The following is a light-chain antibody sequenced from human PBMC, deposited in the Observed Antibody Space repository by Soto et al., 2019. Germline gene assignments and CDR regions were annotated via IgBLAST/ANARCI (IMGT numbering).Light chain of an antibody. Sequence: QSALTQPASVSGSPGQSIAISCTGTSSDVGSHDLVSWYQQQSGKVPRLIIYDVSSRPSGVSNHFSGSKSGNTASLTISGFQSEDEADYYCSSFTSTTTYVFGTGTKVTVL. V-gene: IGLV2-14*02. CDR3: SSFTSTTTYV. J-gene: IGLJ1*01. CDR2: DVS. CDR1: SSDVGSHDL.